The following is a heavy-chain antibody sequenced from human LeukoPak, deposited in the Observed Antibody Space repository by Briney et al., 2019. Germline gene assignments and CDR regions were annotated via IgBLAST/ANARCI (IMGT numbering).Heavy chain of an antibody. CDR2: ISGSGDTT. CDR1: GFTFSSYS. Sequence: PGGSLRLSCTASGFTFSSYSTSWVRQGPGTGLEWVSAISGSGDTTFYADSVKGRFTISRDNSKKTLYLQVNSLRAEDTAVYFCAKELTTERTPGVDSWGQGTLVTVSS. V-gene: IGHV3-23*01. CDR3: AKELTTERTPGVDS. D-gene: IGHD4-17*01. J-gene: IGHJ4*02.